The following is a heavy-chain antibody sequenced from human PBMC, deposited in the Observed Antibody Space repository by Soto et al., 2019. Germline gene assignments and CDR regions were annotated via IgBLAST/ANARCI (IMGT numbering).Heavy chain of an antibody. Sequence: SDTLSLTCTVSGGSISSYYWSWIRQPPGKGLEWIGYIYYSGSTNYNPSLKSRVTISVDTSKNQFSLKLSSVTAVDTAVYYCARDTHYDFWSGYPDAFDIWGQGTMVTVSS. CDR2: IYYSGST. J-gene: IGHJ3*02. CDR3: ARDTHYDFWSGYPDAFDI. D-gene: IGHD3-3*01. V-gene: IGHV4-59*01. CDR1: GGSISSYY.